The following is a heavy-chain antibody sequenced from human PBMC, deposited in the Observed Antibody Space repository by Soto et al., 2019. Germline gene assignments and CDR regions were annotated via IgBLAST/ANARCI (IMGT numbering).Heavy chain of an antibody. J-gene: IGHJ4*02. D-gene: IGHD3-9*01. CDR2: ISWDGEK. V-gene: IGHV2-5*02. CDR1: GFSLNTRGVG. CDR3: AHRRGDPLTGHYYFDY. Sequence: QITLKESGPTLVKPTQTLTLTCTFSGFSLNTRGVGVGWIRQPPGKALEWLALISWDGEKRYSPSLKSRLTITKDTSENQVVLTMTNMDPVDTATYSCAHRRGDPLTGHYYFDYWGQGTLVTVSS.